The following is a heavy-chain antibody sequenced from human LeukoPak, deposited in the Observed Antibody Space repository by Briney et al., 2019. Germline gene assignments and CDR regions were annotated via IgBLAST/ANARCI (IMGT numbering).Heavy chain of an antibody. CDR1: GFTFSSYG. CDR2: ISYDGSNK. Sequence: GGSLRLSCAASGFTFSSYGMHWVRQAPGKGLEWVAVISYDGSNKYYADSVKGRFTISRDNSKNTLYLQMNSLGAEDTAVYYCAKDSYYYDSSGSPGDYWGQGTLLTVSS. V-gene: IGHV3-30*18. J-gene: IGHJ4*02. D-gene: IGHD3-22*01. CDR3: AKDSYYYDSSGSPGDY.